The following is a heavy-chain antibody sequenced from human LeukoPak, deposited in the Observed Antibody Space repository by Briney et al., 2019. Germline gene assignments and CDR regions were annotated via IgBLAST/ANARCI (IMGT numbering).Heavy chain of an antibody. D-gene: IGHD6-19*01. CDR3: ARRPATHQWLVHPHDY. CDR2: ISSSSSYI. CDR1: GFTFSSYS. Sequence: GGSLRLSCAASGFTFSSYSMNWVRQAPGKGLEWFSSISSSSSYIYYADSVKGRFTISRDNAKNSLYLQMNSLRAEDTAVYYCARRPATHQWLVHPHDYWGQGTLVTVSS. V-gene: IGHV3-21*01. J-gene: IGHJ4*02.